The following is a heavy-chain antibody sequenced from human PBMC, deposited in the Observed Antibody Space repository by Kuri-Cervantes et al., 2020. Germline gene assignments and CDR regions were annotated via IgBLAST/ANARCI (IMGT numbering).Heavy chain of an antibody. CDR3: ARDMQSIAAAGTFGY. CDR2: FDPEDGET. J-gene: IGHJ4*02. D-gene: IGHD6-13*01. CDR1: GYTLTELS. Sequence: ASVKVSCKVSGYTLTELSMHWVRQAPGKGLEWMGGFDPEDGETIYAQKFQGRVTMTEDTSTDTAYMELSSLRSDDTAVYYCARDMQSIAAAGTFGYWGQGTLVTVSS. V-gene: IGHV1-24*01.